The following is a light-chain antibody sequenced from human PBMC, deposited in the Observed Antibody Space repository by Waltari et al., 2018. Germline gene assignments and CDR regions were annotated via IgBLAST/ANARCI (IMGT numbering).Light chain of an antibody. CDR2: KAS. V-gene: IGKV1-5*03. Sequence: DIQMTQSPSTLSASLGVRVPSTCRASQSLSSWLAWYQQKPGKAPHLLIYKASTLESGVPSRFSGSASGTEFTLTISSLQPDDFATYYCQQYNTYSRTFGQGTKVEFK. CDR3: QQYNTYSRT. J-gene: IGKJ1*01. CDR1: QSLSSW.